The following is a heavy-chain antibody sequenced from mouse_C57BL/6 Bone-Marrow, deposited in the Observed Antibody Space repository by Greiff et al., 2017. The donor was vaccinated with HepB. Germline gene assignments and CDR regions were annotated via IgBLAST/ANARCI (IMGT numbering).Heavy chain of an antibody. CDR3: ARWYWEDY. J-gene: IGHJ4*01. V-gene: IGHV1-82*01. CDR1: GYAFSSSL. Sequence: VPLQQSGPELVQPGASVKISCQASGYAFSSSLLNWVKQRPGKGLEWIGRIYPGDGDTNYNGKFKGKATLTADKSSSTAYMQLSSLTSEDSAVYFCARWYWEDYWGQGTSVTVSS. CDR2: IYPGDGDT. D-gene: IGHD4-1*01.